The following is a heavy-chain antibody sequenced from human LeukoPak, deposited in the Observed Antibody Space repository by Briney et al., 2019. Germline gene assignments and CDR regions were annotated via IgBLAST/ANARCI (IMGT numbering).Heavy chain of an antibody. D-gene: IGHD6-25*01. V-gene: IGHV3-64*01. CDR3: ARDLRAAAATGTNFDY. CDR2: ISSNGGST. CDR1: GFTFSSYA. Sequence: PGGSLRLSCAASGFTFSSYAMHWVRQAPGKGLEYVSAISSNGGSTYYANSVKGRFTISRDNAKNTQYLQMNSLRAEDTAVYYCARDLRAAAATGTNFDYWGQGTLVTVSS. J-gene: IGHJ4*02.